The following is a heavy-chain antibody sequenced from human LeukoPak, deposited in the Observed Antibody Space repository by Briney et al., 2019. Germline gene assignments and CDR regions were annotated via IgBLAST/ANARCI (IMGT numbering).Heavy chain of an antibody. CDR1: GFSLRSFW. CDR2: INQEGSEK. Sequence: GGSLRLSCEPSGFSLRSFWMTWVRQAPGKGPEWVANINQEGSEKYYGDSVKGRFTISRDNAKNTLYLEMNSLRAEDTAVCDCARVRFLEWSDYWGQGTLVTVSS. D-gene: IGHD3-3*01. CDR3: ARVRFLEWSDY. V-gene: IGHV3-7*01. J-gene: IGHJ4*02.